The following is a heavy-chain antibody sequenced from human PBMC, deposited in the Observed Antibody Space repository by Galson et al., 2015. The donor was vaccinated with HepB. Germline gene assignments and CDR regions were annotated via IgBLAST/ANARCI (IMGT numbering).Heavy chain of an antibody. Sequence: SLRLSCAASGFTFSSYGTHWVRQAPGKGLEWVAFIRYDGSNKYYADSVKGRFTISRDNSKNTLYLQMNSLRAEDTAVYYCAKGVDIAVAGSYYYYYGMDVWGQGTTVTVSS. J-gene: IGHJ6*02. CDR3: AKGVDIAVAGSYYYYYGMDV. CDR1: GFTFSSYG. CDR2: IRYDGSNK. V-gene: IGHV3-30*02. D-gene: IGHD6-19*01.